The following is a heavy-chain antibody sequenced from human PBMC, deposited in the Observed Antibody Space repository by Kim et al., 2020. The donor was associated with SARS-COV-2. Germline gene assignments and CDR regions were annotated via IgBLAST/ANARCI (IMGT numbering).Heavy chain of an antibody. CDR3: ARAVGRTYYYGMDV. V-gene: IGHV4-59*01. J-gene: IGHJ6*02. Sequence: SETLSLTCTVSGGSISSYYWSWIRQPPGKGLEWIGYIYYSGSTNYNPSLKSRVTISVDTSKNQFSLKLSSVTAADTAVYYCARAVGRTYYYGMDVWGQGTTVTVSS. CDR2: IYYSGST. CDR1: GGSISSYY. D-gene: IGHD1-26*01.